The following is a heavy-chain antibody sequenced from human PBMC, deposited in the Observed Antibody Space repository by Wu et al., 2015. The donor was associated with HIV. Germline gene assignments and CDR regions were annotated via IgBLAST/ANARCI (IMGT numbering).Heavy chain of an antibody. CDR1: GYTFTSYG. D-gene: IGHD3-3*01. J-gene: IGHJ5*02. Sequence: QVHLEQSGVEVKKPGASVKVSCKASGYTFTSYGISWVRQAPGQGLEWMGWMNPNSGNTGYAQKFQGRVTMTRNTSISTAYMELSSLRSEDTAVYYCARVGYDAKFDPWGQGTWSPSPQ. CDR2: MNPNSGNT. CDR3: ARVGYDAKFDP. V-gene: IGHV1-8*02.